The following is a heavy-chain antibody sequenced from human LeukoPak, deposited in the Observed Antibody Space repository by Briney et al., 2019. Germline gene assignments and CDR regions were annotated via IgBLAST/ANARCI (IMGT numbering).Heavy chain of an antibody. CDR1: GFTFSSYG. CDR3: AKVKQWLGLYFDY. Sequence: PGGSLRLSCAASGFTFSSYGMHWVRQAPGKGLEWVAFIRYDGSNKYYADSVKGRFTISRDNSKNTLYLQMNSLRAEDTAVYYCAKVKQWLGLYFDYWGQGTLVTVSS. V-gene: IGHV3-30*02. J-gene: IGHJ4*02. CDR2: IRYDGSNK. D-gene: IGHD6-19*01.